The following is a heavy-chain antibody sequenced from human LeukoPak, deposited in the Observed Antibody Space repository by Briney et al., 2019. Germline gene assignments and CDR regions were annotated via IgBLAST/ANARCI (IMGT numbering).Heavy chain of an antibody. CDR1: GFTFSSYA. CDR2: ITGSGGST. V-gene: IGHV3-23*01. J-gene: IGHJ5*02. Sequence: GGSLRLSCAASGFTFSSYAMRWVRQAPGKGLEWVSGITGSGGSTYYADYVKGRFTISRDNSKNTLYLQMNSLRAEDTAIYYCAKGLIGGFDPWDQGTLVTVYS. CDR3: AKGLIGGFDP.